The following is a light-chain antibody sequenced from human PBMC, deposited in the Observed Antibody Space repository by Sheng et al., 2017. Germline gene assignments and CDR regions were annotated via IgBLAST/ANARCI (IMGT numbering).Light chain of an antibody. CDR1: QKMTKKY. CDR3: QQYESLPRT. Sequence: EIVLTQSPGTLSLSPGETATLFCRPSQKMTKKYLAWYQQRPGQAPRVLIYDASTRATGIPDRFSGSGSGSEFSLTITGLEPEDLAIYYCQQYESLPRTFGQGTQVEIK. V-gene: IGKV3-20*01. CDR2: DAS. J-gene: IGKJ1*01.